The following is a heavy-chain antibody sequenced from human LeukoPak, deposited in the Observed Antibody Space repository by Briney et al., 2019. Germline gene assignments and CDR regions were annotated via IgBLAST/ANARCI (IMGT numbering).Heavy chain of an antibody. Sequence: PGRSLRLSCAASGFTFDDYAMHWVRQAPGKGLEWVSGISWNSGSIGYADSVKGRFTISRDNAKNSLYLQMNSLRAEDLALYYCAKGGSSGWYFDYWGQGTLVTVPS. V-gene: IGHV3-9*03. J-gene: IGHJ4*02. CDR3: AKGGSSGWYFDY. CDR2: ISWNSGSI. D-gene: IGHD6-19*01. CDR1: GFTFDDYA.